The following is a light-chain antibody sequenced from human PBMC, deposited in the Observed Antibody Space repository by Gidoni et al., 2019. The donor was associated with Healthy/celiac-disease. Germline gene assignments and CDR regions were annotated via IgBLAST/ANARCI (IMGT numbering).Light chain of an antibody. Sequence: DIVMTQSPAPLAVSLGERATIHCKSSQSVLYSSNNKNYLAWYQQKPGQPPKLLIYWASTRESGVPDRFSGSGSGTDFTLTISSLQAEDVAVYYCQQYYSTPYTFXQXTKLEIK. J-gene: IGKJ2*01. CDR2: WAS. V-gene: IGKV4-1*01. CDR3: QQYYSTPYT. CDR1: QSVLYSSNNKNY.